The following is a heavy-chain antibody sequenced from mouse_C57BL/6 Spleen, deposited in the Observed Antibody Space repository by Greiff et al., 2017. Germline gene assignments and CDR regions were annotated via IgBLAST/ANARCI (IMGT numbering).Heavy chain of an antibody. D-gene: IGHD1-1*01. V-gene: IGHV5-16*01. CDR1: GFTFSDYY. CDR2: INYDGSST. CDR3: ARDLDYYGSSWYWYFDV. J-gene: IGHJ1*03. Sequence: EVQLQESEGGLVQPGSSMKLSCTASGFTFSDYYMAWVRQVPEKGLEWVANINYDGSSTYYLDSLKSRFIISRDNAKNILYLQMSSLKSEDTATYYCARDLDYYGSSWYWYFDVWGTGTTVTVSS.